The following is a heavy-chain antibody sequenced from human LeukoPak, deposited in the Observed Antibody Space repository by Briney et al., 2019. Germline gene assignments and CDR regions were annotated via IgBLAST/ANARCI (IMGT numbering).Heavy chain of an antibody. CDR2: FDPEDGET. CDR3: ATLTKYYYDSSGYSC. J-gene: IGHJ4*02. Sequence: ASVTVSCKVSGYTLTELSMHWVRQAPGKGLEWMGGFDPEDGETIYAQKFQGRVTMTEDTSTDTAYMELSSLRSEDTAVYYCATLTKYYYDSSGYSCWGQGTLVTVSS. D-gene: IGHD3-22*01. V-gene: IGHV1-24*01. CDR1: GYTLTELS.